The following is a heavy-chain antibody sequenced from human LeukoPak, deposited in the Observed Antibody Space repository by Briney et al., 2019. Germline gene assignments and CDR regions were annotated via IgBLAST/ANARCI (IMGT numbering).Heavy chain of an antibody. CDR3: ASCPDSSGYYYYYYYMDV. CDR2: IIPIFGTA. D-gene: IGHD3-22*01. J-gene: IGHJ6*03. Sequence: ASVKVSCKASGGTFSSYAISWVRQAPGQGLEWMGGIIPIFGTANYAQKFQGRVTITADKSTSTAYMELSSLRSEDTAVYYCASCPDSSGYYYYYYYMDVWGKGTTVTVSS. V-gene: IGHV1-69*06. CDR1: GGTFSSYA.